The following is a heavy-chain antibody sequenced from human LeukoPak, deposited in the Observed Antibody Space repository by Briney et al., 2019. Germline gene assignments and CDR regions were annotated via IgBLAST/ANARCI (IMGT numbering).Heavy chain of an antibody. CDR3: AKSKCPSGVYYFDS. Sequence: QPGRSLRLSCAASGSTFSNYGMGSVRQAPGEGLEWGSGISVSGGTTYYADSVQGRYTLSGDNSKTSLYLHINSLSAEDTAVYYCAKSKCPSGVYYFDSWGQGALVTVSS. J-gene: IGHJ4*02. V-gene: IGHV3-23*01. D-gene: IGHD7-27*01. CDR2: ISVSGGTT. CDR1: GSTFSNYG.